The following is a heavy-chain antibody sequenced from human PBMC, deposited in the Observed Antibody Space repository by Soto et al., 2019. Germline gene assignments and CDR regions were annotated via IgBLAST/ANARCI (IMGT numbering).Heavy chain of an antibody. CDR3: AKDIPGYSSGLFDY. D-gene: IGHD6-19*01. V-gene: IGHV3-23*01. CDR1: GFTFSSYA. J-gene: IGHJ4*02. CDR2: ISGSGGST. Sequence: EVQLLESGGGLVQPGGSLRLSCAASGFTFSSYAISWVRQAPGKGLEWVSAISGSGGSTYYADSVKGRFTISRDNSKNTLYLQMNSLRAEYTAVYSCAKDIPGYSSGLFDYCVQGTLVTVSS.